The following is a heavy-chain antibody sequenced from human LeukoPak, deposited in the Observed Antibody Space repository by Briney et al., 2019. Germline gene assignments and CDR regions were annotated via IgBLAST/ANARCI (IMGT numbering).Heavy chain of an antibody. V-gene: IGHV3-23*01. CDR2: ISGSGGST. D-gene: IGHD3-10*01. CDR1: GFTFSSYA. Sequence: GGSLRLSCAASGFTFSSYAMSWVRQAPGKGLEWVSAISGSGGSTYYADSVKDRFTISRDNSKNTLYLQMNSLRAEDTAVYYCAKDRPSMVRGVLYYFDYWGQGTLVTVSS. J-gene: IGHJ4*02. CDR3: AKDRPSMVRGVLYYFDY.